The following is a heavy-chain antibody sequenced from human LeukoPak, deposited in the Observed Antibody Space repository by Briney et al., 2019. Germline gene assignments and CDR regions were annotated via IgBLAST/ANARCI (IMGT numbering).Heavy chain of an antibody. CDR3: ARPHRGYSYGFDY. V-gene: IGHV4-39*01. Sequence: SETLSLTCTVSGGSIGSSSYYWGRIRQPPGQGLEWIGSIYYSGSTYYNPSLKSRVTISVDMSKKQFSLKVSSVTAADTAVYYCARPHRGYSYGFDYWGQGTLVTVSS. D-gene: IGHD5-18*01. CDR2: IYYSGST. J-gene: IGHJ4*02. CDR1: GGSIGSSSYY.